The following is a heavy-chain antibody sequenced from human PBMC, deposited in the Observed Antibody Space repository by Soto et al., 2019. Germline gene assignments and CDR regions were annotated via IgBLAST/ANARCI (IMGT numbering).Heavy chain of an antibody. CDR2: VNPNTGLT. J-gene: IGHJ5*02. CDR1: GYTFTALY. CDR3: TTLRLDP. V-gene: IGHV1-2*02. Sequence: ASVKVSCKASGYTFTALYMNWVRQAPGQGLEWMGWVNPNTGLTRYAQKFQDRVTMTRDTSINTAYVELRGLTSDDTAVYYCTTLRLDPWGQGTLVTVSS. D-gene: IGHD3-9*01.